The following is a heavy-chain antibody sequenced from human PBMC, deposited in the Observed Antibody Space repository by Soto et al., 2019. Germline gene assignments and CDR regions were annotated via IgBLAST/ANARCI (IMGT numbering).Heavy chain of an antibody. CDR1: GGSIGSTDSY. CDR3: ARGGSGWAEYFQH. J-gene: IGHJ1*01. D-gene: IGHD6-25*01. CDR2: IYYTGGP. V-gene: IGHV4-30-4*08. Sequence: QVQLQESGPGLVEPSQTLSLTCTVSGGSIGSTDSYWSWIRRPPGKGLEWIGYIYYTGGPFYTPSLQRRLTISLETSSNQFSLTLTSVTATDTGIYYCARGGSGWAEYFQHWGQGTLVAVSS.